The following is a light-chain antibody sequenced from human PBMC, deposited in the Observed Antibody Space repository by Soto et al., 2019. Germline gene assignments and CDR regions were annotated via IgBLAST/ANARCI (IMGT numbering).Light chain of an antibody. J-gene: IGLJ1*01. CDR1: SSNIGAGYD. CDR2: RND. V-gene: IGLV1-40*01. CDR3: QSCDSSLRDYV. Sequence: QSVLTQPPSVSGAPGQRVTISCTGSSSNIGAGYDVHWYQQLPGTAPKLLIYRNDNRPSGVPDRFSGSKSGTSASLAITGLQAEDEADYYCQSCDSSLRDYVFGTGTKLTVL.